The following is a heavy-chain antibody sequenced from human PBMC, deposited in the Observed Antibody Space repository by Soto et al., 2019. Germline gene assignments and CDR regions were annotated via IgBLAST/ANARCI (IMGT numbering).Heavy chain of an antibody. CDR3: ARGRRYSSSWYFFDS. D-gene: IGHD6-13*01. J-gene: IGHJ4*02. CDR1: DGYSGRGYCY. V-gene: IGHV4-30-4*01. CDR2: IYYSGST. Sequence: SLPKCLTRTVADGYSGRGYCYCTWIKKPPGKGLEWIGYIYYSGSTGYNSSLRSRSTLSVDTSKNQFSLKLSSVTAADTAVYYCARGRRYSSSWYFFDSWGQGTLVTVSS.